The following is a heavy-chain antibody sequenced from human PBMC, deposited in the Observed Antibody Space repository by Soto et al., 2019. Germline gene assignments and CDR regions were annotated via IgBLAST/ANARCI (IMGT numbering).Heavy chain of an antibody. CDR3: ARDLGRVPAARGGSYGMDV. J-gene: IGHJ6*02. CDR2: IYYSGST. CDR1: GGSISSYY. Sequence: TETLSLTCTVSGGSISSYYWSWIRQPPGKGLEWIGYIYYSGSTNYNPSLKSRVTISVDTSKNQFSLKLSSVTAADTAVYYSARDLGRVPAARGGSYGMDVWGQGTTVTVSS. D-gene: IGHD2-2*01. V-gene: IGHV4-59*01.